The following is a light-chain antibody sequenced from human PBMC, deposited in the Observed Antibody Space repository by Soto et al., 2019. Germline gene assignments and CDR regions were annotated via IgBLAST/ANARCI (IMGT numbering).Light chain of an antibody. Sequence: DIVMTQSPLSLPVTPGEPASISCRSSQSLLHSNGYNYLDWYLQKPGQSPQVLIYLGSNRASGVXAXFSGSGSGTDFTLKISRVEAEDVRVYYCMQARATPPTFGQGTKLEIK. V-gene: IGKV2-28*01. J-gene: IGKJ2*01. CDR1: QSLLHSNGYNY. CDR3: MQARATPPT. CDR2: LGS.